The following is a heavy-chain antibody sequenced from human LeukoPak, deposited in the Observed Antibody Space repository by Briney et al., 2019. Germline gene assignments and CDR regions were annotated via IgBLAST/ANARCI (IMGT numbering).Heavy chain of an antibody. V-gene: IGHV4-59*08. CDR1: GGSISSYY. Sequence: PSETLSLTCTVSGGSISSYYWSWIRQPPGKGLEWIGYIYYSGSTNYNPSLKSRVTISVDTSKNQFSLKLSSVTAADTAVYYCARHFRRRDIVVVVAALDAFDIWGQGTMVTVSS. D-gene: IGHD2-15*01. CDR2: IYYSGST. CDR3: ARHFRRRDIVVVVAALDAFDI. J-gene: IGHJ3*02.